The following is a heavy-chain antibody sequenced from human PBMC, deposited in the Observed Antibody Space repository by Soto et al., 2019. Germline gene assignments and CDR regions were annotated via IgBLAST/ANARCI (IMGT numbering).Heavy chain of an antibody. CDR3: ASTYSTSWYWFDP. CDR1: GFSLSNAGLG. J-gene: IGHJ5*02. D-gene: IGHD6-13*01. V-gene: IGHV2-26*04. Sequence: QVTVKESGPVLVKPTETLTLTCTVSGFSLSNAGLGVSWIRQPPGKALEWLAHIFSNDEKSYSTSLKSRLTISNDTCKSQVVLIMTNMDPVNTATYYCASTYSTSWYWFDPWGQGTLVTVSS. CDR2: IFSNDEK.